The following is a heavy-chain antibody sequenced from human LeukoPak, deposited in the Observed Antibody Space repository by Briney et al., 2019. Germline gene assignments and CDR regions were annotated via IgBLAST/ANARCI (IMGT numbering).Heavy chain of an antibody. CDR2: ISGSGDAT. J-gene: IGHJ4*02. CDR3: AKASRDGYNYFDY. D-gene: IGHD5-24*01. CDR1: GFTFSSYA. V-gene: IGHV3-23*01. Sequence: GGSLRLSCAASGFTFSSYAMSWVRQAPGKGLEWVSVISGSGDATYCADSVKGRFTISRDNSKNTLYLRMNSLRAEDTAVYYCAKASRDGYNYFDYWGQGTLVTVS.